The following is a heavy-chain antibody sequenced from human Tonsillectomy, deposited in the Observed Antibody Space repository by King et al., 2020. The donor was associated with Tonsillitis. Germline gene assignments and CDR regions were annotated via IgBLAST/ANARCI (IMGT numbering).Heavy chain of an antibody. J-gene: IGHJ4*02. V-gene: IGHV3-23*04. D-gene: IGHD2-2*01. Sequence: VQLVESGGGLVQPGGSLRLSCATSGFTFSSYAMSWVRQAPGKGLEWVSAISGSGGSTYYADPVKGRFTISRAKSKNTLYLQMSSLRAEDTALYYCAKIPSSCCYYYFDYWGQGTLVTVSS. CDR2: ISGSGGST. CDR3: AKIPSSCCYYYFDY. CDR1: GFTFSSYA.